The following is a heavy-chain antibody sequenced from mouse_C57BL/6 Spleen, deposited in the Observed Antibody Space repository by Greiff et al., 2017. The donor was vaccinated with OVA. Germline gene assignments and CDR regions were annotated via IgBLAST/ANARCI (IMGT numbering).Heavy chain of an antibody. D-gene: IGHD2-1*01. CDR2: IRNKANGYTT. Sequence: EVQRVESGGGLVQPGGSLSLSCAASGFTFTDYYMSWVRQPPGKALEWLGFIRNKANGYTTEYSASVKGRFTISRDNTQSILYLQMIALRADDGATYDWARYDGNYDAMDYWGQGTSVTVSS. J-gene: IGHJ4*01. CDR1: GFTFTDYY. V-gene: IGHV7-3*01. CDR3: ARYDGNYDAMDY.